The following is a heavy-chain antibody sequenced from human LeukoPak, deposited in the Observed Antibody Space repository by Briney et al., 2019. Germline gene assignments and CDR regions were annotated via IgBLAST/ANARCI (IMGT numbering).Heavy chain of an antibody. Sequence: HSGGSLRLSCIASGFNFNTYEMNWVRQAPGKGLEWVSAISGSGGSTYYADSVKGRFTISRDNSKNTLYLQMNSLRAEDTAVYYCANRIGVTAIPPLFDYWGQGTLVTVSS. CDR2: ISGSGGST. V-gene: IGHV3-23*01. CDR3: ANRIGVTAIPPLFDY. J-gene: IGHJ4*02. D-gene: IGHD2-21*02. CDR1: GFNFNTYE.